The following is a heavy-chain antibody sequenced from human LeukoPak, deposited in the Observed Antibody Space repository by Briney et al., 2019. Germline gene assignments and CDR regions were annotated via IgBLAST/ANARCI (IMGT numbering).Heavy chain of an antibody. D-gene: IGHD5-12*01. J-gene: IGHJ4*02. CDR3: ARGSTGGYSGYDATRKYFDY. CDR2: ISSRSSYI. CDR1: GCTFSSYS. V-gene: IGHV3-21*01. Sequence: GWSLRLSCAASGCTFSSYSMNWFRQAPGKGLEWVSSISSRSSYIYYTDSVKGRFTISRDNAKNSLHLQMNSLRAEDTALYYCARGSTGGYSGYDATRKYFDYWGQGTLVTVSS.